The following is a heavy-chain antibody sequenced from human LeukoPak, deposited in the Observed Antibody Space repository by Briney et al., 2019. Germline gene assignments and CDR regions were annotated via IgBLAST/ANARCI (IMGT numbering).Heavy chain of an antibody. V-gene: IGHV1-46*01. CDR2: INPSGGST. CDR3: ARDPPYSSVARRFDY. Sequence: ASVKVSRKASGYTFTSYYIHWVRQAPGHGLEWMGIINPSGGSTSYAQKFQGRVTMTTDTSTSTVYMELSSLKSEDTAVYYCARDPPYSSVARRFDYWGQGTLVTVSS. J-gene: IGHJ4*02. CDR1: GYTFTSYY. D-gene: IGHD6-19*01.